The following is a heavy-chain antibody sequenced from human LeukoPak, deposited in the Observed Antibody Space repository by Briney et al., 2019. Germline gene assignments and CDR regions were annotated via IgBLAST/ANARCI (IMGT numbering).Heavy chain of an antibody. V-gene: IGHV3-74*01. D-gene: IGHD3-10*01. CDR1: GFTFSDYW. J-gene: IGHJ4*02. Sequence: PGGSLRLSCAASGFTFSDYWMHWVRQAPGKGLVWVSRINSDGSSTNYADSVRGRFTISRDNAKNTLYLQMNSLRAEDTAVYYCARSGRTVSGRGVTLFDYWGQGTLVTVSS. CDR3: ARSGRTVSGRGVTLFDY. CDR2: INSDGSST.